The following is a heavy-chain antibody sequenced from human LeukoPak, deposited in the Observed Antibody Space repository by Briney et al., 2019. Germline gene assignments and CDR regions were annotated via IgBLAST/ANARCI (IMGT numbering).Heavy chain of an antibody. CDR2: INPNSGGT. D-gene: IGHD6-19*01. V-gene: IGHV1-2*02. J-gene: IGHJ4*02. CDR3: ARSPGRALAGNFDY. Sequence: ASVKVSCKASGYTFTGYYMHWVRQAPGQGLEWMGWINPNSGGTNYAQKFQGRVTMTRDTSTSTVYMDLSSLRSEDTAVYYCARSPGRALAGNFDYWGQGTLVTVSS. CDR1: GYTFTGYY.